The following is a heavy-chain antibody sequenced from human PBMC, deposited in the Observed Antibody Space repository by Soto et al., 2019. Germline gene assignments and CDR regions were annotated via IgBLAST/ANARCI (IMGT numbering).Heavy chain of an antibody. CDR1: GYTFTTYG. CDR3: ARDGVRVGTTRNWFDP. J-gene: IGHJ5*02. V-gene: IGHV1-18*01. Sequence: QVQLVQSGAEVKKPGASVKVSCKASGYTFTTYGISWVRQAPGQGLAWMGWISGYNANTNYAQKLQGRVTMTTDTSTSTAYMELRSLRSDDTAVYYCARDGVRVGTTRNWFDPWGQGTLVTVSS. CDR2: ISGYNANT. D-gene: IGHD2-21*02.